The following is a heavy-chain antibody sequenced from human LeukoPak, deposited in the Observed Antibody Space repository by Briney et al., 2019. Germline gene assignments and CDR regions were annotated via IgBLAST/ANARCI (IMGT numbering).Heavy chain of an antibody. D-gene: IGHD3-22*01. CDR2: IRYDGSNK. J-gene: IGHJ4*02. V-gene: IGHV3-30*02. CDR1: GFTFSSYG. Sequence: PGGSLRLSCAASGFTFSSYGMHWVRQAPGKGLEWVAFIRYDGSNKYYADSVKGRFTISRDNSKNTLYLQMNSLRAEDTAVYYCAKDMCYYYSSGYYPCPPHFDYWGQGTLVTVSS. CDR3: AKDMCYYYSSGYYPCPPHFDY.